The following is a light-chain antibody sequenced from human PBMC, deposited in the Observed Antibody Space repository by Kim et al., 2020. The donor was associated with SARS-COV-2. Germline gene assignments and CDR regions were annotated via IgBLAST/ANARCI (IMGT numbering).Light chain of an antibody. V-gene: IGKV3-20*01. J-gene: IGKJ2*01. CDR2: GAS. CDR3: QQYGSSTGYT. Sequence: EIVLTQSPGTLSLSPGERATLSCRASQSVSSSNLAWYQQKPGQAPRLLIYGASSRATGIPDRFSGSGSGTDFTLTISRLEPEDFAVYYCQQYGSSTGYTFGQGAKLEI. CDR1: QSVSSSN.